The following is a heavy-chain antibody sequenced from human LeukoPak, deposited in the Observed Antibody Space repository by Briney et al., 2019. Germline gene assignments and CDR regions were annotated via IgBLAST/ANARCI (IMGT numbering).Heavy chain of an antibody. CDR1: GFTFSSYA. Sequence: GGSLRLSCAASGFTFSSYAMGWVRQAPGKGLEWVSAISGSGGSTYYADSVKGRFTISRDNSKNTLYLQMNSLRAEDMAVYYCAKSGRSHYFDYWGQGTLVTVSS. V-gene: IGHV3-23*01. J-gene: IGHJ4*02. CDR3: AKSGRSHYFDY. CDR2: ISGSGGST.